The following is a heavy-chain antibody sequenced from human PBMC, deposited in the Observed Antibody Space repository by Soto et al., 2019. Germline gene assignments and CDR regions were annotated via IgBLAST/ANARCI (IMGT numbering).Heavy chain of an antibody. CDR1: GFTFSSYG. Sequence: GGSLRLSCAASGFTFSSYGMHWVRQAPGKGLEWVAVISYDGSNKYYADSVKGRFTISRDNSKNTLYLQMNSLRAEDMAVYYCAKDRYSGYYMDVLGKGTTVTVSS. V-gene: IGHV3-30*18. CDR2: ISYDGSNK. D-gene: IGHD1-26*01. CDR3: AKDRYSGYYMDV. J-gene: IGHJ6*03.